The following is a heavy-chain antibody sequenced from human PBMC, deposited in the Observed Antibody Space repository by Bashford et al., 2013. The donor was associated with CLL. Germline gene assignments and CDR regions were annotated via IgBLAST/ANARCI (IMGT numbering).Heavy chain of an antibody. V-gene: IGHV4-4*02. CDR1: GDSISRNKW. Sequence: SETLSLTCGVSGDSISRNKWWSWIRQPPGKGLEWIGEIYDSGITNYNPSLRGRVTISLDKSRNQFSLRLTSVTAADTAVYYCATKRPFDYWGQGILVTVSS. J-gene: IGHJ4*02. CDR3: ATKRPFDY. CDR2: IYDSGIT.